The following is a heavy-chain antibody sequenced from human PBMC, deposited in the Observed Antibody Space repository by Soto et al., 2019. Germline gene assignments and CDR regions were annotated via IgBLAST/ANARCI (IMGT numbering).Heavy chain of an antibody. CDR1: GYTLTSYD. CDR2: MNPNSGNT. J-gene: IGHJ6*02. V-gene: IGHV1-8*01. D-gene: IGHD2-15*01. CDR3: ARGRGSTYYYYDMDV. Sequence: GASVKVSCKASGYTLTSYDINWVRQATGQGPEWMGWMNPNSGNTGYAQKFQGRVTMTRNTSISTAYMELGSLRSEDTAVYYCARGRGSTYYYYDMDVWGQGTTVTVS.